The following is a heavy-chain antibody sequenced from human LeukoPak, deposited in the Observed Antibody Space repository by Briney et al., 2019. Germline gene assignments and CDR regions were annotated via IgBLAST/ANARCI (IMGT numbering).Heavy chain of an antibody. CDR3: ARDAHYYGSGSYWSWFDP. D-gene: IGHD3-10*01. Sequence: SETLSLTCTVSGGSISSYYWSWIRQPPGKGLEWIGYISYSGSTNYNPSLKSRVTISVDTSKNQFSLKLSSVTAADTAVYYCARDAHYYGSGSYWSWFDPWGQGTLVTVSS. CDR1: GGSISSYY. J-gene: IGHJ5*02. CDR2: ISYSGST. V-gene: IGHV4-59*01.